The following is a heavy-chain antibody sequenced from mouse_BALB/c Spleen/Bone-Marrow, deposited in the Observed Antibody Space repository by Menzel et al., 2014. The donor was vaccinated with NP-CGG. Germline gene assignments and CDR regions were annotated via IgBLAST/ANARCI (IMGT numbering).Heavy chain of an antibody. D-gene: IGHD2-14*01. J-gene: IGHJ4*01. V-gene: IGHV2-6-4*01. CDR1: GFSLSSYS. Sequence: VKLVESGPGLVAPSQSLSITCTVSGFSLSSYSVHWVRQPPGKGLEWLGMIWGGGSTDYNSALKSRLSISNDNSKSQVFLKMNSLQTDDTAMYYCARYDVYAMDYWGQGTSVTVSS. CDR3: ARYDVYAMDY. CDR2: IWGGGST.